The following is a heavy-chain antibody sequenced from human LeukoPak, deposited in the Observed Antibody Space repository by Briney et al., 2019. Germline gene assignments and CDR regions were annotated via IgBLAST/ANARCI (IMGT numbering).Heavy chain of an antibody. V-gene: IGHV4-59*12. CDR1: GGSSSSYY. J-gene: IGHJ3*01. Sequence: SETLSLTCTVSGGSSSSYYWSWIRQPPGKGLEWIGYIYYSGSTNYNPSLKSRVTISVDTSKNQFSLTLSSVTAADTAVYYCTRSDGYGLVGIWGQGTMVTVSS. CDR2: IYYSGST. CDR3: TRSDGYGLVGI. D-gene: IGHD3-10*01.